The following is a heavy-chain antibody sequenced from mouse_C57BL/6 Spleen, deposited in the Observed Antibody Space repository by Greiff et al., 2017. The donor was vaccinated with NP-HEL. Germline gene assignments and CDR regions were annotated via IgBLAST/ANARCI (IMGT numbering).Heavy chain of an antibody. J-gene: IGHJ2*01. CDR1: GYTFTDYE. Sequence: VQLQQSGAELVRPGASVTLSCKASGYTFTDYEMHWVKQTPVHGLEWIGAIDPETGGTAYNQKFKGKAILTADKSSSTAYMELRSLTSEDSAVYYCTREDYDYDGTAYYFDYWGQGTTLTVSS. V-gene: IGHV1-15*01. D-gene: IGHD2-4*01. CDR2: IDPETGGT. CDR3: TREDYDYDGTAYYFDY.